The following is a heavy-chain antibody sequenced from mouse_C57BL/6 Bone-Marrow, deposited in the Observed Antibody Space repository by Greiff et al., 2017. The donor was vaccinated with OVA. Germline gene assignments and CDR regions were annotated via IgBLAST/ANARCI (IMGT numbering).Heavy chain of an antibody. J-gene: IGHJ2*01. CDR2: ISSGGSTI. V-gene: IGHV5-17*01. CDR3: ARRRKGYFDY. CDR1: GFTFSDYG. Sequence: EVHLVESGGGLVKPGGSLKLSCAASGFTFSDYGMHWVRQAPEKGLEWVAYISSGGSTIYYADTVKGRFTISRDNAKNTLFLQMTSLMSEDTAMYYCARRRKGYFDYGGQGTALTVSA.